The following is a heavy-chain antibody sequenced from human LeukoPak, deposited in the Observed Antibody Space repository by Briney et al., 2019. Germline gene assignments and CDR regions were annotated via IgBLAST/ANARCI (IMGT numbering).Heavy chain of an antibody. J-gene: IGHJ4*02. CDR3: ARAFYSSSWYHKEDFFDY. V-gene: IGHV4-38-2*02. D-gene: IGHD6-13*01. CDR1: GYSINNGYY. Sequence: SETLSLTCTVSGYSINNGYYWGWIRQPPGKGLEWIGSIYHSGSTYYKPSLQRRGTISVDTSKNQFSLKLSSVTAADTAVYYCARAFYSSSWYHKEDFFDYWGQGTPVTVSS. CDR2: IYHSGST.